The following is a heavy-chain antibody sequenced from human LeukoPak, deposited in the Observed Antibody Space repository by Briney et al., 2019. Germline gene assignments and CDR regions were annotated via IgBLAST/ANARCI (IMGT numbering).Heavy chain of an antibody. CDR3: ARDGLVVVVAATHYYYYGMDV. D-gene: IGHD2-15*01. CDR1: GGTFSSYA. V-gene: IGHV1-69*04. J-gene: IGHJ6*02. Sequence: SVKVSCKASGGTFSSYAISWVRQAPGQGLEWMGKIIPILGIANYAQKFQGRVTITADKSTSAAYMELSSLRSEDTAVYYCARDGLVVVVAATHYYYYGMDVWGQGTTVTVSS. CDR2: IIPILGIA.